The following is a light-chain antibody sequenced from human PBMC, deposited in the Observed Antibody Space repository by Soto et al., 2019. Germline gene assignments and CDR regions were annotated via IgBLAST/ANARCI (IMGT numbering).Light chain of an antibody. J-gene: IGLJ7*01. CDR1: SSDIDTYNY. CDR2: DVS. CDR3: CSYAGSYTWV. Sequence: QSVLTQPASVSGSPGQSITISCTGTSSDIDTYNYVSWYQQHPGKAPKLMIYDVSKRPSGVPDRFSGSKSGNTASLTISGLQAEDEADYYCCSYAGSYTWVFGGGTQLTVL. V-gene: IGLV2-11*01.